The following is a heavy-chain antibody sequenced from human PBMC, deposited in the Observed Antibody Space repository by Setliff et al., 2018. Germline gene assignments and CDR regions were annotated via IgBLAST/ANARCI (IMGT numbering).Heavy chain of an antibody. D-gene: IGHD6-6*01. CDR1: GDSISSGNW. Sequence: SETLSLTCAVSGDSISSGNWWSWVRQPPEKGLEWIGEINHSGSANYSPSLKSRVTISIDTSKNQFSLTLKSVTAADTAVYYCARGRNVAARLLDSWGQGTLVTVSS. V-gene: IGHV4-4*02. J-gene: IGHJ4*02. CDR3: ARGRNVAARLLDS. CDR2: INHSGSA.